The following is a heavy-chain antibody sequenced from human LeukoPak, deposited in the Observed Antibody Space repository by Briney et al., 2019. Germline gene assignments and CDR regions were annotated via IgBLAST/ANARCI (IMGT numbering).Heavy chain of an antibody. D-gene: IGHD5-24*01. V-gene: IGHV3-30*18. CDR1: GFSFRNYG. CDR3: AKDPERWLQLRLGFSD. CDR2: IVYDGSEK. Sequence: PGGSLRLSCAASGFSFRNYGMHWVRQAPGKGLEWVAVIVYDGSEKYYKESVKGRFTISRDNSKHTLYLQMDSLRPEDTAVYYCAKDPERWLQLRLGFSDWGQGTLVTVSS. J-gene: IGHJ4*02.